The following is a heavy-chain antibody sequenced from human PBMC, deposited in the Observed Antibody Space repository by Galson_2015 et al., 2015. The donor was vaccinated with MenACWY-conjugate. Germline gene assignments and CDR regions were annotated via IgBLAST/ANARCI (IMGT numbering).Heavy chain of an antibody. J-gene: IGHJ3*02. CDR2: INWNGDRT. D-gene: IGHD6-19*01. Sequence: SLRLSCAGSGFTFDDHGMYWVRQAPGKGLEWVSSINWNGDRTGYADSVKGRFTISRDNAKISLYLQMNNLRAEDTAFYHCARGVEQWLVRPSTHFDIWGQGTLLTVSS. CDR3: ARGVEQWLVRPSTHFDI. V-gene: IGHV3-20*01. CDR1: GFTFDDHG.